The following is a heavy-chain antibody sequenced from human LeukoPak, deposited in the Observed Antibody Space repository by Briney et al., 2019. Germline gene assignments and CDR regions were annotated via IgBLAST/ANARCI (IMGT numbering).Heavy chain of an antibody. CDR1: GGSISTATSY. J-gene: IGHJ6*02. D-gene: IGHD6-6*01. CDR3: TSSDYDHYAMDV. Sequence: SETLSLTCTVSGGSISTATSYWGWIRQPPGKGLEWIGSIYYSGSTNYNPSLRSRVTISLDTSKNQFSLKLTSVTAADTAMYYCTSSDYDHYAMDVWGQGTTVTVSS. CDR2: IYYSGST. V-gene: IGHV4-61*05.